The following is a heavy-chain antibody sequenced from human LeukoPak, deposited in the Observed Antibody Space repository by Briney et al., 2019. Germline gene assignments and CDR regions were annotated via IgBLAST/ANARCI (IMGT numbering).Heavy chain of an antibody. CDR3: ARVSRGWFYYFDY. D-gene: IGHD6-19*01. Sequence: ASVKVSCKASGYTFTGYYMHWVRPAPGQGLEWMGWINPNSGGTNYAQKFQGRVTMTRDTSISTAYMELSRLRSDDTAVYYCARVSRGWFYYFDYWGQGTLVTVSS. CDR2: INPNSGGT. V-gene: IGHV1-2*02. J-gene: IGHJ4*02. CDR1: GYTFTGYY.